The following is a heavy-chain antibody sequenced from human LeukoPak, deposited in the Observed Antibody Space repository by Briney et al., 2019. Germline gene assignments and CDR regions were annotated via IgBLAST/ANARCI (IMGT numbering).Heavy chain of an antibody. Sequence: GESLKISCKGSGYSFTSYWISWVRQMPGKGLEWMGRIDPSDSYTNYSPSFQGHVTISADKSISTAYLQWNSLKASDTAMYYCARQHSSGDGYYYYGMDVWGQGTTVTVSS. J-gene: IGHJ6*02. V-gene: IGHV5-10-1*01. CDR3: ARQHSSGDGYYYYGMDV. CDR2: IDPSDSYT. CDR1: GYSFTSYW. D-gene: IGHD6-19*01.